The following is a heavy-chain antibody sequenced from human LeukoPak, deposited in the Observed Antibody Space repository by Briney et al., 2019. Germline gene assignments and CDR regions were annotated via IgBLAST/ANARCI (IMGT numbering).Heavy chain of an antibody. D-gene: IGHD1-26*01. CDR3: AKDRVGASENY. CDR2: ISGSGGST. V-gene: IGHV3-23*01. Sequence: GGSLRLSCAASGFTFSSYAMNWVRQAPGEGLEWVSDISGSGGSTYCADSVKGRFTISRDNSKNTLYLQMNSLRAEDTAVYYCAKDRVGASENYWGQGTLVTVSS. J-gene: IGHJ4*02. CDR1: GFTFSSYA.